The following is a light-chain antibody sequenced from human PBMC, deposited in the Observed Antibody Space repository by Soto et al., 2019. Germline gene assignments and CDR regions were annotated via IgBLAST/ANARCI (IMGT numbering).Light chain of an antibody. CDR1: SIDIGSNNY. Sequence: QSALTQPASVSGSPGQSITISCTGISIDIGSNNYVSWYQQHPGKAPKLMIYEVTNRPSGVSHRFSASKSGITASLTISGLQAEDEADYYCSSYASDAAFVFGAGTKVTVL. V-gene: IGLV2-14*01. CDR2: EVT. J-gene: IGLJ1*01. CDR3: SSYASDAAFV.